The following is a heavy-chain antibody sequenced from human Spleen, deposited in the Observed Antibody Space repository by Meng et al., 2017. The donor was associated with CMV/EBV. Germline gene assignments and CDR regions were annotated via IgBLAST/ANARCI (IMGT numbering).Heavy chain of an antibody. Sequence: ASVKVSCKASGGTFSSYTISWVRQAPGQGLEWMGRSNPTSGDTKFAQNFEGRVTVTRDTSISTAYMELSRLTSDDTAVYYCARSQQNSLIIVVIAFDSWGQGTLVTVSS. J-gene: IGHJ4*02. D-gene: IGHD3-22*01. CDR3: ARSQQNSLIIVVIAFDS. V-gene: IGHV1-2*02. CDR1: GGTFSSYT. CDR2: SNPTSGDT.